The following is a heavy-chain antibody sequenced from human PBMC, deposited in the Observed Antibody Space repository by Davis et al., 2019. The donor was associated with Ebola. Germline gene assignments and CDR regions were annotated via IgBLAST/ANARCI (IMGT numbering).Heavy chain of an antibody. Sequence: ASVKVSCKASGYTFTGYYMHWVRQAPGQGLEWMGWINPNSGGTNYAQKFQGRVTMTRDTSISTAYMELSRLRSDDTAVYYCARDRKQLVLLQYPRSWFDPWGQGTLVTVSS. J-gene: IGHJ5*02. CDR3: ARDRKQLVLLQYPRSWFDP. D-gene: IGHD6-13*01. V-gene: IGHV1-2*02. CDR1: GYTFTGYY. CDR2: INPNSGGT.